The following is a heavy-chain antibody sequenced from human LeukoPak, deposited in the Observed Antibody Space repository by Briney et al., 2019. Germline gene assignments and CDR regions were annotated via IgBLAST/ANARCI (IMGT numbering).Heavy chain of an antibody. CDR1: GFTFSDYY. D-gene: IGHD5-24*01. CDR2: SSSSGSTI. J-gene: IGHJ4*02. V-gene: IGHV3-11*01. Sequence: PGGSLRLSCAASGFTFSDYYMSWIRQAPGKGLEWVSYSSSSGSTIYYADSVKGRFTISRDNAKNSLYLQMNSLRAEDTAVYYCARHVRDGYNQGYYFDYWGQGTLVTVSS. CDR3: ARHVRDGYNQGYYFDY.